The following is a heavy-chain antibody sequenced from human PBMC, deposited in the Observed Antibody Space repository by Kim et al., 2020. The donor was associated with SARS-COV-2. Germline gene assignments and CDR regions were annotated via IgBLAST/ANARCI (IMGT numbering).Heavy chain of an antibody. V-gene: IGHV7-4-1*02. D-gene: IGHD3-22*01. CDR1: GYTFTSYA. J-gene: IGHJ4*02. CDR2: ISTNTANP. CDR3: AITYYYDSSGYYLDY. Sequence: ASVKVSCKASGYTFTSYAMNWVRQAPGQGLEWMGWISTNTANPTYAQGFTGRFVFSLDTSVSTAYLQISSLKAEDTAVYYCAITYYYDSSGYYLDYWGQGTLVTVSS.